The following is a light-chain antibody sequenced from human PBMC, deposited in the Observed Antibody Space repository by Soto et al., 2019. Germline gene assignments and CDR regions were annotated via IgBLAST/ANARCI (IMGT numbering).Light chain of an antibody. V-gene: IGKV3-20*01. J-gene: IGKJ2*01. CDR3: QLYGSSPPRYT. CDR1: QSVSSNY. CDR2: AAS. Sequence: EIVLTQSPGTLYLSPGERATLSCRASQSVSSNYLAWYQQKRGQAPRLLIYAASAGATGIPDRFSGSGSGTDFTLTISRLEPEDFAVYFCQLYGSSPPRYTFAQGTKLEIK.